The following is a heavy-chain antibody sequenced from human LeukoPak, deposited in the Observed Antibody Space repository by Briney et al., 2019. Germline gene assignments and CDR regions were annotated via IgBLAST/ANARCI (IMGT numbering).Heavy chain of an antibody. CDR3: VRETAYSFRP. Sequence: GGSLRLSCAASGFTFSDYNMTWIRQAPGKGLEWVSYISSTATTIYYADSVKGRFTISRDNAKNSLFLQMNSLRVEDTAVYYCVRETAYSFRPWGQGTLVTVSS. J-gene: IGHJ5*02. CDR1: GFTFSDYN. CDR2: ISSTATTI. D-gene: IGHD2-21*01. V-gene: IGHV3-11*01.